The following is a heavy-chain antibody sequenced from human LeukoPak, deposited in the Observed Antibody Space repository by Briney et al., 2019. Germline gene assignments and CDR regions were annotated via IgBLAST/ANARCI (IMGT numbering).Heavy chain of an antibody. V-gene: IGHV3-48*04. D-gene: IGHD4-23*01. CDR1: GFTFSSYW. CDR3: ARDATVGIDY. CDR2: ISSSGSTT. Sequence: PGGSLRLSCAASGFTFSSYWMSWVRQAPGKGLEWLSYISSSGSTTYYADSVKGRFTISRDNAKNSLYLQMNSLRAEDTAVYYCARDATVGIDYWGQGTLVTVSS. J-gene: IGHJ4*02.